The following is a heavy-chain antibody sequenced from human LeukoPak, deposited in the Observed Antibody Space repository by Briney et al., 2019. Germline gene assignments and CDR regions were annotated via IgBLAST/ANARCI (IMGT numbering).Heavy chain of an antibody. CDR2: IIPIFGTA. V-gene: IGHV1-69*06. CDR1: GGTFSSYA. D-gene: IGHD3-10*01. Sequence: GASVKVSCKASGGTFSSYAISWVRQAPGQGLEWMGGIIPIFGTANYAQKFQGRVTITADKSTSTAYMELSSLRADDTAIYYCARDKGRAPLHTVGHFDKWGQGTLVTVSS. J-gene: IGHJ4*02. CDR3: ARDKGRAPLHTVGHFDK.